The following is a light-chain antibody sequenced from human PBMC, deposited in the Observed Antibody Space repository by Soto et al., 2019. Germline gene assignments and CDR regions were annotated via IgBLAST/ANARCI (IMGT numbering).Light chain of an antibody. CDR1: QSISSY. J-gene: IGKJ3*01. CDR3: LQSYSTPFP. Sequence: DIQMTQSPSSLSASVGDRVTITCRASQSISSYLNWYQQKPGKAPKLLIYAESSLQSGGQSRFSRSGSRTDCTLTIRSLQPEDFATYSCLQSYSTPFPFGPGTKLDI. CDR2: AES. V-gene: IGKV1-39*01.